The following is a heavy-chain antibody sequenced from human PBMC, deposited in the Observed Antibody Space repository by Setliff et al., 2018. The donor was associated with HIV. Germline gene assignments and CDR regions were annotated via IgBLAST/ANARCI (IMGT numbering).Heavy chain of an antibody. CDR1: GFTFSTYA. CDR2: ISGSGDTT. CDR3: AKNLYRSPWSPLDY. V-gene: IGHV3-23*01. D-gene: IGHD6-19*01. J-gene: IGHJ4*02. Sequence: GGSLRLSCAASGFTFSTYAMTWVRQAPGRGLEWVSVISGSGDTTYYSDSVKGRFTISRDNSKNTLYLQMNSLRVVDTAVYFCAKNLYRSPWSPLDYWGQGALVTVSS.